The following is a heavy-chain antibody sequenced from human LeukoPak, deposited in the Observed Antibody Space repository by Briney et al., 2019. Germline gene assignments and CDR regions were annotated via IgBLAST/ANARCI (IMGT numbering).Heavy chain of an antibody. Sequence: GESLKISCKGSGYSFTSYWIGWVRQMPGKGLEWMGIIYPGDSDTRYSPSFQGQVTISADKSISTAYLQWSSLKASDTAMYYCARGDYDILTGYPTRDYRGQGTLVTVSS. CDR1: GYSFTSYW. V-gene: IGHV5-51*01. CDR2: IYPGDSDT. D-gene: IGHD3-9*01. CDR3: ARGDYDILTGYPTRDY. J-gene: IGHJ4*02.